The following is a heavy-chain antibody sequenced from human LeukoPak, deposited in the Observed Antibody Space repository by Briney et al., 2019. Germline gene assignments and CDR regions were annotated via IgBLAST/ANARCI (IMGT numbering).Heavy chain of an antibody. J-gene: IGHJ5*02. CDR3: ARGAWRVNWFDP. CDR1: GDSMSSNNYY. V-gene: IGHV4-39*01. CDR2: IYSSGDT. Sequence: SGTLSLTCSVSGDSMSSNNYYWGWIRQPPGKGLEWIGSIYSSGDTYYKSSLKSRVTISVDTSKKQFSLRLSSLTAADTAVYYCARGAWRVNWFDPWGQGTLVTVSS. D-gene: IGHD1-1*01.